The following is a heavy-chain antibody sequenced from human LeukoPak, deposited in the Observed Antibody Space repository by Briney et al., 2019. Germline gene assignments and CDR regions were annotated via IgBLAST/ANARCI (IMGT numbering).Heavy chain of an antibody. D-gene: IGHD6-19*01. CDR3: ARRGSGWFFDY. CDR2: IYYSGST. J-gene: IGHJ4*02. V-gene: IGHV4-39*01. Sequence: SETLSLTCTVSGGSISSSSYYWGWIRQPPGKGLEWIGSIYYSGSTYHNPSLKSRVTISVDTSKNQFSLKLSSVTAADTAVYYCARRGSGWFFDYWGQGTLVTASS. CDR1: GGSISSSSYY.